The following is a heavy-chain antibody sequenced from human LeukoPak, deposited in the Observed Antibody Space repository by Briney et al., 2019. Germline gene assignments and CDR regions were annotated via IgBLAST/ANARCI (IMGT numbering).Heavy chain of an antibody. Sequence: GASVKVSCKASGYTFTSYDINWVRQATGQGLEWMGWINTNTGNPTYAQGFTGRFVFSLDTSVSTAYLQISSLKAEDTAVYYCARIYYTSEARYLDLWGRGTLVTVSS. J-gene: IGHJ2*01. CDR1: GYTFTSYD. V-gene: IGHV7-4-1*02. CDR2: INTNTGNP. CDR3: ARIYYTSEARYLDL. D-gene: IGHD6-19*01.